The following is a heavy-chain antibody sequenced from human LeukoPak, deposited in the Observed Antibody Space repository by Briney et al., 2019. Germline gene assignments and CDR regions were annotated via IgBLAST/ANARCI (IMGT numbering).Heavy chain of an antibody. CDR1: GGTFSSYA. J-gene: IGHJ6*02. Sequence: SVKVSCKASGGTFSSYAISWVRQAPGQGLEWMGGIIPIFGTANYAQKFQGRVTITADESTSTAYMELSSLRSEDTAVYYCARSRYYYDSSGLPNNYGMDVWGQGTTVTVSS. CDR3: ARSRYYYDSSGLPNNYGMDV. V-gene: IGHV1-69*13. D-gene: IGHD3-22*01. CDR2: IIPIFGTA.